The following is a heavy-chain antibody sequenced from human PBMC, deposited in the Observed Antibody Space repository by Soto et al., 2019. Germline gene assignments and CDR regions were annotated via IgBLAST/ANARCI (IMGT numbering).Heavy chain of an antibody. CDR2: IYPGDSDT. Sequence: PGESLKISCNGSGYSFTSDWIGWVRQMPGKGLEWMGIIYPGDSDTRYSPSFQGQVTISADKSISTAYLQWSSLKASDTAMYYCARHRWELPPLSYYYYGMDVWGQGTTVTVSS. J-gene: IGHJ6*02. D-gene: IGHD1-26*01. CDR1: GYSFTSDW. V-gene: IGHV5-51*01. CDR3: ARHRWELPPLSYYYYGMDV.